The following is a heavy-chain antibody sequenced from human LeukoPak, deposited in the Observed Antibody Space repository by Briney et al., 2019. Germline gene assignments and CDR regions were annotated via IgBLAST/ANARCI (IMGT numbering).Heavy chain of an antibody. J-gene: IGHJ4*02. CDR2: ISYDGSNK. CDR1: GFTFSSYA. Sequence: GGSLRLSCAASGFTFSSYAMHWVRQAPGKGLEWVAVISYDGSNKYYADSVKGRFTISRDNSKNTLYLQMNSLRAEDTAVYYSSFAEGRGQGALVTVSS. V-gene: IGHV3-30-3*01. D-gene: IGHD1-14*01. CDR3: SFAEG.